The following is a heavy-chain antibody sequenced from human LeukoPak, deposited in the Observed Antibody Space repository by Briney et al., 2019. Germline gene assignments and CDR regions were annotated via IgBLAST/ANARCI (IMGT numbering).Heavy chain of an antibody. CDR1: GFTFSSYA. Sequence: GGSLRLSCAASGFTFSSYAMSWVRQAPGKGLEWVSAISGSGGSTYYTDSVKGRFTISRDNSKNTLYLQMNSLRADDTAVYYCAKSLYDSTGYLYYFDYWGQGTLVTVSS. V-gene: IGHV3-23*01. CDR3: AKSLYDSTGYLYYFDY. CDR2: ISGSGGST. D-gene: IGHD3-22*01. J-gene: IGHJ4*02.